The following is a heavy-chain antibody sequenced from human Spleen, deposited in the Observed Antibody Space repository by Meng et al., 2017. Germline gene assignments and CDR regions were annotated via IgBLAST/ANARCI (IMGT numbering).Heavy chain of an antibody. CDR1: GFTFSSYA. V-gene: IGHV3-23*01. D-gene: IGHD6-19*01. J-gene: IGHJ6*02. CDR2: ISGSGGST. CDR3: AKKGTVADYYGMDV. Sequence: GGSLRLSCAASGFTFSSYAMSWVRQAPGKGLEWVSAISGSGGSTYYADSVKGRFTISRDNSKNTLYLQMNSLRAEDTAVYYCAKKGTVADYYGMDVWGQGTTVTVSS.